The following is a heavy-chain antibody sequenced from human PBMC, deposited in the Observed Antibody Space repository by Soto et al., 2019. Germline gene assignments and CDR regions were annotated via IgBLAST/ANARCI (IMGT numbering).Heavy chain of an antibody. CDR3: ARHSNLLLWFGESRGFDY. CDR2: IYYSGST. D-gene: IGHD3-10*01. CDR1: GGSISSSSYY. V-gene: IGHV4-39*01. J-gene: IGHJ4*02. Sequence: QLQLQESGPGLVKPSETLSLTCTVSGGSISSSSYYWGWIRQPPGKGLEWIGSIYYSGSTYYNPSLQSRVTISVDTSKNQFSLKLSSVTAADTAVYYCARHSNLLLWFGESRGFDYWGQGTLVTVSS.